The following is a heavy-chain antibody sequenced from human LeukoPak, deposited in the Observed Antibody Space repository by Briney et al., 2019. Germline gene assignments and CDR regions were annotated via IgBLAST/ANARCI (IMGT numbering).Heavy chain of an antibody. CDR3: ARGWDRPIY. V-gene: IGHV3-30-3*01. CDR1: GFTFDDYA. J-gene: IGHJ4*02. D-gene: IGHD1-26*01. Sequence: GGSLRLSCAASGFTFDDYAMHWVRQAPGKGLEWVAVISYDGSNKYYADSVKGRFTISRDNSKNTLYLQMNSLRAEDTAVYYCARGWDRPIYWGQGTLVTVSS. CDR2: ISYDGSNK.